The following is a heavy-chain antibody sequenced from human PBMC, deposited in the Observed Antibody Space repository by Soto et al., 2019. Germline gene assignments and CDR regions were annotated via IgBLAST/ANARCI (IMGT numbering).Heavy chain of an antibody. V-gene: IGHV3-7*01. Sequence: GGSLRLSCAASGFTFSSYWMSWVRQAPGKGLEWVANIKQDGSEKYYVDSVKGRFTISRDNAKNSLYLQMNSLRAEDTAVYYCARSWGDYSRDAGMDVWGKGTTVTVSS. CDR3: ARSWGDYSRDAGMDV. J-gene: IGHJ6*04. CDR1: GFTFSSYW. D-gene: IGHD4-17*01. CDR2: IKQDGSEK.